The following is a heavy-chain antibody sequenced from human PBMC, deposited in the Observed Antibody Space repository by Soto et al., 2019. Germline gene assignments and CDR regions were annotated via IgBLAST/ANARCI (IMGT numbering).Heavy chain of an antibody. J-gene: IGHJ4*02. CDR3: TRHDGTAMPMDLDYFDY. D-gene: IGHD5-18*01. CDR1: GFTFSGSA. CDR2: IRSKANSYAT. V-gene: IGHV3-73*01. Sequence: GGSLRLSCAASGFTFSGSAMHWVRQASGKGLEWVGRIRSKANSYATAYAASVKGRFTIYRDDSKNTAFLQMNSLKTEDTALYYCTRHDGTAMPMDLDYFDYWGQGTLVTVSS.